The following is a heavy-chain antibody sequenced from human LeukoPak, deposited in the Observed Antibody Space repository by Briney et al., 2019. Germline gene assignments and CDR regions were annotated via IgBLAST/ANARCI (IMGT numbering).Heavy chain of an antibody. V-gene: IGHV3-21*01. J-gene: IGHJ3*02. D-gene: IGHD1-1*01. Sequence: GGSLRLSCAASGFTFSSYSMNWVRQAPGKGLEWVSSISSSSSYIYYADSVKGRFTISRDNAKNSLYLQMNSLRAEDTAVYYCASTGPKGGAFDIWGQGTMVTVSS. CDR2: ISSSSSYI. CDR1: GFTFSSYS. CDR3: ASTGPKGGAFDI.